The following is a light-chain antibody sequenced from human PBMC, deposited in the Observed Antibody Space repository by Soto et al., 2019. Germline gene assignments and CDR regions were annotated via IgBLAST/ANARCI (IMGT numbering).Light chain of an antibody. CDR3: QSYDSRLLVVV. V-gene: IGLV1-40*01. CDR1: SSNIGAGFH. CDR2: SNS. J-gene: IGLJ2*01. Sequence: QSVLTQPPSVSGAPGQRVTISCTGSSSNIGAGFHVHWYQQLPGTAPKLLIYSNSNRPSGVPDRFSGSKSGTSASLAITGLQAEDEADYYCQSYDSRLLVVVFGGGTKLNVL.